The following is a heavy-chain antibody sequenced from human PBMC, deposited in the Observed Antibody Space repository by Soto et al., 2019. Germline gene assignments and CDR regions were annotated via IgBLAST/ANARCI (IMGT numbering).Heavy chain of an antibody. V-gene: IGHV3-21*01. J-gene: IGHJ6*02. Sequence: EVQLVESGGGLVTPGGSLRLSCATSGFTFSTYNMNWVRQAPGKGLEWVSSLSSSSSYIYYADSVKGRFTIYRDNAKYSVYRQKHSRRGEDTAAYYCANHRRDGYYNHYYYYGMDGWGQGTTVTVSS. CDR2: LSSSSSYI. CDR1: GFTFSTYN. CDR3: ANHRRDGYYNHYYYYGMDG. D-gene: IGHD1-26*01.